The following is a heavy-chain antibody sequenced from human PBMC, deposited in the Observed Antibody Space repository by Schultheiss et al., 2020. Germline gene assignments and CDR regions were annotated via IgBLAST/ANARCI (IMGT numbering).Heavy chain of an antibody. D-gene: IGHD1-26*01. J-gene: IGHJ5*02. CDR1: GGSISSGSYY. CDR3: ASRPRGRGGFDT. Sequence: SETLSLTCTVSGGSISSGSYYWSWIRQPAGKGLEWIGRIYTSGSTNYNPSLKSRVTISVDTSKNQFSLKLSSVTAADTSVYYCASRPRGRGGFDTWGQGTLVTVSS. V-gene: IGHV4-61*02. CDR2: IYTSGST.